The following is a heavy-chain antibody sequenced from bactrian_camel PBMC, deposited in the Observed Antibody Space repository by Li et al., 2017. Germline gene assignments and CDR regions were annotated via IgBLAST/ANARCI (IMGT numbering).Heavy chain of an antibody. CDR2: ISRNGTT. CDR3: ATRLTYGSSWYPPEFAY. J-gene: IGHJ6*01. CDR1: DNTYTSNC. Sequence: HVQLVESGGGSVQTGGSLRLSCSASDNTYTSNCMGWFRQAPGKQCELVSTISRNGTTYYRDSVKGRFTISQDNAKNSVYLQMNSLKTEDTAVYYCATRLTYGSSWYPPEFAYWGQGTQVTVS. V-gene: IGHV3S53*01. D-gene: IGHD6*01.